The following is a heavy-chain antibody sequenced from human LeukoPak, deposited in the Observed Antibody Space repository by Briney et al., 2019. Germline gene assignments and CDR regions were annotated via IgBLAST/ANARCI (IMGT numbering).Heavy chain of an antibody. CDR3: ARRRYGSGSTFDY. J-gene: IGHJ4*02. D-gene: IGHD3-10*01. V-gene: IGHV4-39*01. CDR2: IYYSGST. Sequence: SETLSLTCTVSGVSISSSSYYWGGVRQPPGKGLEWIGSIYYSGSTYYNPSPKSRVTISVDTSKNQFSLKLSSVTAADTAVYYCARRRYGSGSTFDYWGQGTLVTVSS. CDR1: GVSISSSSYY.